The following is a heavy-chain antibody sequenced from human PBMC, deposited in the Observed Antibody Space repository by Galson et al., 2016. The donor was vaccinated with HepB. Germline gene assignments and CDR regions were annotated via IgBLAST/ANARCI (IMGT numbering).Heavy chain of an antibody. CDR3: ARDPRKIRYQLLEIYYYYYAMDV. D-gene: IGHD2-2*01. Sequence: SVKVSCKASGYNFTTYGIGWVRQAPGQGLEWLGWISSSLGNTNYARTLRGRVTMTTDTSTSTAYMELRSLRSDDTAVYYCARDPRKIRYQLLEIYYYYYAMDVWGQGTTVTVSS. J-gene: IGHJ6*02. CDR2: ISSSLGNT. CDR1: GYNFTTYG. V-gene: IGHV1-18*01.